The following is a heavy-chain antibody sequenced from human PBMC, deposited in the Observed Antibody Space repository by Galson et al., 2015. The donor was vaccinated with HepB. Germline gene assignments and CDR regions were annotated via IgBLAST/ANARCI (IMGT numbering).Heavy chain of an antibody. D-gene: IGHD3-16*01. Sequence: ETLSLTCTVSGGSISNYYWSWIRQPPGKGLEWIGYIYYSGNTNYNPSLKSRVTISVDTSKTQFSLKLRSVTAADMAVYYCARGPRGESPIDHYYYYSGMDVWGQGTTVTVSS. CDR3: ARGPRGESPIDHYYYYSGMDV. CDR1: GGSISNYY. J-gene: IGHJ6*02. V-gene: IGHV4-59*01. CDR2: IYYSGNT.